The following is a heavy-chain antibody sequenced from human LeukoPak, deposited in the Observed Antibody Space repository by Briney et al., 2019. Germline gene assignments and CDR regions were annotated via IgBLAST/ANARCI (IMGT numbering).Heavy chain of an antibody. J-gene: IGHJ6*03. D-gene: IGHD5-18*01. CDR3: ARGRGESGCSYSYGPRYYYSMDV. V-gene: IGHV4-34*01. Sequence: SETLSLTSAVYGGSFSSYYWSWIRQPPGKGLEWIGEINHGGSTNYNPSLKSRVTISVDTSKNQFSLKLSSVTAADTAVYYCARGRGESGCSYSYGPRYYYSMDVWGKRTTVTVSS. CDR1: GGSFSSYY. CDR2: INHGGST.